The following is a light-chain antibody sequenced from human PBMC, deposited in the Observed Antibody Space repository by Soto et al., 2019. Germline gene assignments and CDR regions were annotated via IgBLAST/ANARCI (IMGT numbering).Light chain of an antibody. CDR1: QSVSSSY. V-gene: IGKV3-20*01. CDR3: QQYVTSPPT. J-gene: IGKJ1*01. CDR2: GAS. Sequence: EIVLTQSPGTLSLSPGEIATLSVRASQSVSSSYLAWYHQKPGQAPRLLIYGASSRATGIPDRFSGSGSGTDFTLTISRLEPEDFAVYYCQQYVTSPPTFGQGTKVDIK.